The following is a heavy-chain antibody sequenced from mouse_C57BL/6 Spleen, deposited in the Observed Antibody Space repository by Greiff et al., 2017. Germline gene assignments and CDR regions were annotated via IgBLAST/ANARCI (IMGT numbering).Heavy chain of an antibody. J-gene: IGHJ1*03. CDR2: IHPSDSAT. CDR1: GYTFTSYW. D-gene: IGHD2-5*01. V-gene: IGHV1-74*01. Sequence: QVQLQQPGAELVKPGASVKVSCKASGYTFTSYWMHWVKQRPGQGLEWIGRIHPSDSATNYNQKLKGKATLTVDKSSSTAYMQLSSLTSDDSAVYYGAMPYSNYGYFDVWGTGTTVTVSS. CDR3: AMPYSNYGYFDV.